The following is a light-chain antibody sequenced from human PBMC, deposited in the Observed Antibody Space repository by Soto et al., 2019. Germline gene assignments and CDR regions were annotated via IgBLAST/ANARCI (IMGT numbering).Light chain of an antibody. CDR2: DVS. CDR3: ISYTSSSTSVV. Sequence: QSALTQPASVSGSPGQSITISCTGTSSDVGGYNYVSWYQQHPGKAPKLMIYDVSNRPSGVSNRFSGSKSGNTASLTISGLPAEDEADYYCISYTSSSTSVVFGGGTKLTVL. J-gene: IGLJ2*01. V-gene: IGLV2-14*01. CDR1: SSDVGGYNY.